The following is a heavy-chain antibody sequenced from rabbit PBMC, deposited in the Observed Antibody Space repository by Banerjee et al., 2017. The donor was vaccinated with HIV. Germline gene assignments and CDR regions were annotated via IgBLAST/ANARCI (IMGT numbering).Heavy chain of an antibody. J-gene: IGHJ4*01. CDR3: ARDEINGYAGYIDL. Sequence: QSLEESGGGLVQPEGSLTLTCTASGFTLSSYWMCWVRQAPGKGLEWIACIYTGSSGSTYYASWAKGRFTISKTSSTSVTLQMTSLTAADTATYFCARDEINGYAGYIDLWGPGTLVTVS. CDR2: IYTGSSGST. D-gene: IGHD7-1*01. V-gene: IGHV1S40*01. CDR1: GFTLSSYW.